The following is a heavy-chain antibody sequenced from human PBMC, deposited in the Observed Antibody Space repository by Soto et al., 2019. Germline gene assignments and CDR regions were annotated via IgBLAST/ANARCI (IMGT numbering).Heavy chain of an antibody. CDR3: ARVKATLYRHYYFDY. D-gene: IGHD5-12*01. Sequence: SETLSLTGSVSGGTINSGDYFWSWIRQPPGKGLEWIGSIFYTGSTYYSPSLKSRASMSMDTSKNLFSLTLRSLTAADTAVYFCARVKATLYRHYYFDYWGQGTPVTVSS. J-gene: IGHJ4*02. CDR1: GGTINSGDYF. CDR2: IFYTGST. V-gene: IGHV4-30-4*01.